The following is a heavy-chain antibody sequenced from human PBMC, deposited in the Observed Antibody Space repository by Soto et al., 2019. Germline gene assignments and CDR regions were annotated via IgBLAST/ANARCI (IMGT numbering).Heavy chain of an antibody. CDR2: VTWNSGNI. Sequence: EVQLVESGGGLVQPGRSLRLSCAASGFIFDDFGMHWVRQAPGKGLEWVSGVTWNSGNIDYVDSVKGRFTITRDNAKNSLYLQMNSLRGEDTALYYCAKDRYGSLEGGMDVWGQGTTVTVSS. D-gene: IGHD1-26*01. CDR1: GFIFDDFG. J-gene: IGHJ6*02. CDR3: AKDRYGSLEGGMDV. V-gene: IGHV3-9*01.